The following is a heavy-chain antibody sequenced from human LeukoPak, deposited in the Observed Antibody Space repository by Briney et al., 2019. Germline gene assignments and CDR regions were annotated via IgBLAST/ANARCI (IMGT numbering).Heavy chain of an antibody. CDR1: GGSISSNTYY. CDR2: IYYSGST. Sequence: SETLSLTCTVSGGSISSNTYYYGWIRQPPGKGLEWIASIYYSGSTYYNPSLKSRITISMDTSKNQFSLKLSSVTAADTAVYYCASGHDYGYWGQGTLVRVSS. CDR3: ASGHDYGY. J-gene: IGHJ4*02. D-gene: IGHD4-17*01. V-gene: IGHV4-39*07.